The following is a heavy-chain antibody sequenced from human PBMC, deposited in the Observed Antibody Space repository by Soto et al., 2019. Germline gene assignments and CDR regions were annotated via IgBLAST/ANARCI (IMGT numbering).Heavy chain of an antibody. CDR1: GYTFSDYY. D-gene: IGHD1-1*01. V-gene: IGHV1-2*02. Sequence: QVQLVQSGAEVRKPGASVKVSSKASGYTFSDYYIHWVRQAPGQGLEWMGWINPNSGGTKYAPKFQGGVTMTRDTSITTAYMELSRLRSGDTAVYYCAREPATAKPEGVDFWGQGTLVTVSS. J-gene: IGHJ4*02. CDR3: AREPATAKPEGVDF. CDR2: INPNSGGT.